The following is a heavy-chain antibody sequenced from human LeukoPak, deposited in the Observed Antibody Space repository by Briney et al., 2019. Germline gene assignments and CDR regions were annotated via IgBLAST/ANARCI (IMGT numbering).Heavy chain of an antibody. J-gene: IGHJ6*03. CDR2: IYYSGST. CDR3: ARAVFSIVARRADYYYYMDV. CDR1: GGSISSSSYY. D-gene: IGHD6-6*01. Sequence: ASETLSLTCTVSGGSISSSSYYWGWIRQPPGKGLEWIGSIYYSGSTYYNPSLKSRVTISVDTSKNQFSLKLSSVTAADTAVYYCARAVFSIVARRADYYYYMDVWGKGTTVTVSS. V-gene: IGHV4-39*07.